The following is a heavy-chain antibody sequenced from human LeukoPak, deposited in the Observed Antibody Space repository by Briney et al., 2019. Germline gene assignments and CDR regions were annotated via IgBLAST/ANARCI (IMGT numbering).Heavy chain of an antibody. D-gene: IGHD3-10*01. V-gene: IGHV3-7*01. CDR3: ARDYGNYYGSGSYYRS. J-gene: IGHJ4*02. CDR2: INQDESGK. CDR1: GFTFSRYW. Sequence: GGSLRLSCAASGFTFSRYWMSWVRQAPGKGLEWVASINQDESGKFYVDSVKGRFTFSRDNAKNSLYLQMNSLRAEDTAVYYCARDYGNYYGSGSYYRSGGQGTLVTVSS.